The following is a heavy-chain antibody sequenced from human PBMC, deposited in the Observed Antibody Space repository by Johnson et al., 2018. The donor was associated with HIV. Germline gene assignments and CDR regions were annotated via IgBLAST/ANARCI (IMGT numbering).Heavy chain of an antibody. V-gene: IGHV3-23*04. CDR2: ISASGDRT. J-gene: IGHJ3*02. D-gene: IGHD5-18*01. CDR1: GFTFSDYA. Sequence: MQLVESGGGLVQPGGSLRLSCAASGFTFSDYAMSWVRQAPGKGLEWVTAISASGDRTYYADSVKGRFIISRDNSKNTLYLQMNSLRAEDTAVYYCAKDLSGYSYGYGAFDIWGQGTMVTVSS. CDR3: AKDLSGYSYGYGAFDI.